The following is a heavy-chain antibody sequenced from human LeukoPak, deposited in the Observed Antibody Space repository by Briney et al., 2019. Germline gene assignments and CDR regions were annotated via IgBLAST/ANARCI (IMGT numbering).Heavy chain of an antibody. V-gene: IGHV3-15*01. D-gene: IGHD4/OR15-4a*01. CDR2: IKTKADGGTT. Sequence: GGSLRLSCAASGFTFSNAWMNWVRQAPGKGLEWVGRIKTKADGGTTDYAAPVKGRSTVSRDDSKNTLFLQMNSLKTDDTAVYYCTTDLTYYYYYYMDVWGKGTTVTISS. J-gene: IGHJ6*03. CDR1: GFTFSNAW. CDR3: TTDLTYYYYYYMDV.